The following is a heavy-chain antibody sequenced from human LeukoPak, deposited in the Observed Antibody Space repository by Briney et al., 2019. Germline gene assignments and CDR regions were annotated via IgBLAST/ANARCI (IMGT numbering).Heavy chain of an antibody. CDR3: AKGSTFHYYYYMDV. CDR2: VSGSGSST. J-gene: IGHJ6*03. Sequence: GGTLRLSCAASGFTFSSYGMSWVRQAPGKGLEWVSVVSGSGSSTYYADSVKGRFTISRDNSKNTLYLQMNSLRAEDTALYYCAKGSTFHYYYYMDVWGKGTTVTISS. CDR1: GFTFSSYG. D-gene: IGHD2/OR15-2a*01. V-gene: IGHV3-23*01.